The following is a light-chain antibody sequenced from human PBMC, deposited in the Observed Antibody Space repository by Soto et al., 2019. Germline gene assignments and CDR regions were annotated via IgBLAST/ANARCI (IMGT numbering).Light chain of an antibody. Sequence: QSALTQPASVSGSAGQSITISCTGTNSDIGYYTRVSWYQQHPGKAPKLVIYEVSNRPSGVSDRFSGSKSGNTASLTISGLQAEDEADYYCCSFTTSPNYVFGSGTKVTVL. J-gene: IGLJ1*01. CDR1: NSDIGYYTR. CDR3: CSFTTSPNYV. V-gene: IGLV2-14*01. CDR2: EVS.